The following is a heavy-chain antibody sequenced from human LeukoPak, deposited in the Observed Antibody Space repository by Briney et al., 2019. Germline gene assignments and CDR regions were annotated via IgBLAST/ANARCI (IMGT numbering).Heavy chain of an antibody. J-gene: IGHJ4*02. CDR1: GFTFSSYA. CDR3: AKSGYNRFDY. V-gene: IGHV3-23*01. D-gene: IGHD5-24*01. CDR2: ISGSGSGGST. Sequence: GGSLRLSCAASGFTFSSYAMSWVRQAPGKGLEWVSSISGSGSGGSTYYADSVKGRFTISRDNSKNTLYLQMNSLIAEDTAVYYCAKSGYNRFDYWGQGTRVTVSS.